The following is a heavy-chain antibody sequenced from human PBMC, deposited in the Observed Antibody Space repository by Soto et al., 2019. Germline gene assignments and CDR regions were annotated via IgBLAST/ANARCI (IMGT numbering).Heavy chain of an antibody. CDR2: IYHSGST. CDR3: ARENSDRSSSSWEPPKWFDP. Sequence: SETLSLTCAVSGGSISSGGYSWSWIRQPPGKGLEWIGYIYHSGSTYYNPSLKSRVTISVDRSKNQFSLKLSSVTAADTAVYYCARENSDRSSSSWEPPKWFDPWGQGTLVNVS. V-gene: IGHV4-30-2*01. D-gene: IGHD6-13*01. J-gene: IGHJ5*02. CDR1: GGSISSGGYS.